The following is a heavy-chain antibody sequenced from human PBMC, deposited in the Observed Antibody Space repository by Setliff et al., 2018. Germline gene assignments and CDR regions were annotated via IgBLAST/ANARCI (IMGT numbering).Heavy chain of an antibody. V-gene: IGHV3-48*03. J-gene: IGHJ4*02. CDR3: ACPDILTGLYDY. Sequence: PVGSLSLSCAASGFTFSSYEMNWVRQAPGKGLEWVSYISSSGSTIYYADSVKGRFTISRDNAKNSLYLQMNSLRAEDTAVYYCACPDILTGLYDYWGQGTLVTVSS. D-gene: IGHD3-9*01. CDR1: GFTFSSYE. CDR2: ISSSGSTI.